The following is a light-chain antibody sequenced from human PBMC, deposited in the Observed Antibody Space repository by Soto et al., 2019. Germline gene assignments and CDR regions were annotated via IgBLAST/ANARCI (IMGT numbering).Light chain of an antibody. CDR2: KAA. V-gene: IGKV1-5*03. Sequence: DIQMTQSPSTLSASVGDRVTITCRASQSISSWLAWYQQKPGKAPKLLIYKAASLESGVPSSVSRSRSGTEFTLTISSLQPDDFATYYCQQYNSYWTFGQGTKVEIK. CDR3: QQYNSYWT. CDR1: QSISSW. J-gene: IGKJ1*01.